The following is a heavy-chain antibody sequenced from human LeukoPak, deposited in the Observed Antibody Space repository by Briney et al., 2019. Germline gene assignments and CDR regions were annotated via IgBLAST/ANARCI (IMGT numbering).Heavy chain of an antibody. Sequence: GGSLRLSCAASGFTFDDYGMSWVPQAPGKGVEWVSGINWNGGSTGYADSVKGRFTISRDNAKNSLYLQMNSLRAEDTALYYCARDSISHDAFDIWGQGTMVTVSS. CDR3: ARDSISHDAFDI. CDR1: GFTFDDYG. J-gene: IGHJ3*02. D-gene: IGHD2-2*01. CDR2: INWNGGST. V-gene: IGHV3-20*04.